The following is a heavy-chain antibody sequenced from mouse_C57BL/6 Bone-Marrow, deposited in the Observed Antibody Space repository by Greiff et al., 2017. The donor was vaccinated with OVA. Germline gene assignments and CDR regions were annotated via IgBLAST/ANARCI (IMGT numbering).Heavy chain of an antibody. CDR1: GYAFSSSW. Sequence: QVQLQQSGPELVKPGASVKISCKASGYAFSSSWMHWVKQRPGQGLEWIGRIYPGDGDTNYNGKFKGKATLTADKSASTAYMQLSSLTSEDSAVSVGSRSFYYGPAWVAYWGQGTLVTVSA. D-gene: IGHD2-1*01. V-gene: IGHV1-82*01. CDR3: SRSFYYGPAWVAY. CDR2: IYPGDGDT. J-gene: IGHJ3*01.